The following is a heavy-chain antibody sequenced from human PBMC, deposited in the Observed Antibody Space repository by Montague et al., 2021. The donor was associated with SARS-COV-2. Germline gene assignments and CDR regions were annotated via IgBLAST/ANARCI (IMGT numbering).Heavy chain of an antibody. CDR3: ARVLSHRAIFGVVIINGMDV. J-gene: IGHJ6*02. V-gene: IGHV4-31*03. D-gene: IGHD3-3*01. Sequence: TLSLTCTVSGGSISSGGYYWSWIRQHPGKGLEWIGYIYYSGSTYYNPSLKSRVTISVDTSKSQFSLKLSSVTAADTAVYYCARVLSHRAIFGVVIINGMDVWGQGTTVTVSS. CDR1: GGSISSGGYY. CDR2: IYYSGST.